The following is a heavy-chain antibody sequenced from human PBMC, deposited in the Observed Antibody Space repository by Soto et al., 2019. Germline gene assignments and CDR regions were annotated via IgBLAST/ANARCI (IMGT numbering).Heavy chain of an antibody. V-gene: IGHV3-48*02. J-gene: IGHJ6*02. D-gene: IGHD3-3*01. CDR1: GFTFSSYS. Sequence: GGSLRLSCAASGFTFSSYSMNWVRQAPGKGLEWVSYISSSSSTIYYADSVKGRFTISRDNAKNSLYLQMNSLRDEDTAVYYCASDKVRYYDFWSGYSWRENYGMDVWGQGTSVTVSS. CDR2: ISSSSSTI. CDR3: ASDKVRYYDFWSGYSWRENYGMDV.